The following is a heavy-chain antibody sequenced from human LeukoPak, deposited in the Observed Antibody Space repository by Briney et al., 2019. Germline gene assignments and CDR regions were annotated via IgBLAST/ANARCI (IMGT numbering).Heavy chain of an antibody. CDR3: ARDRRYYDFWSGYSKTEYGMDV. V-gene: IGHV1-46*01. Sequence: ASVKVSCKASGYTFTSYYMHWVRQAPGQGLEWMGIINPSGGSTSYAQKFQGRVTMTGDTSTSTVYMELSSLRSEDTAVYYCARDRRYYDFWSGYSKTEYGMDVWGQGTTVTVSS. CDR1: GYTFTSYY. CDR2: INPSGGST. D-gene: IGHD3-3*01. J-gene: IGHJ6*02.